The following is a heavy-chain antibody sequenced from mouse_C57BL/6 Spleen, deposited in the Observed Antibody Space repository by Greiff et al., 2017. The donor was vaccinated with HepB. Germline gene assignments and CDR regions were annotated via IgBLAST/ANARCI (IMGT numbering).Heavy chain of an antibody. V-gene: IGHV1-15*01. Sequence: QVQLKESGAELVRPGASVTLSCKASGYTFTDYEMHWVKQTPVHGLEWIGAIDPETGGTAYNQKFKGKAILTADKSSSTAYMELRSLTSEDSAVYYCTRRGIYYDYSWFAYWGQGTLVTVSA. CDR3: TRRGIYYDYSWFAY. CDR1: GYTFTDYE. CDR2: IDPETGGT. D-gene: IGHD2-4*01. J-gene: IGHJ3*01.